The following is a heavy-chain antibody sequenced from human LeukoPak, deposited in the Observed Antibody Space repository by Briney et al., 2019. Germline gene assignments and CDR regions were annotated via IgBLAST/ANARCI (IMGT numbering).Heavy chain of an antibody. CDR3: ARDYADDVGYFFFDY. V-gene: IGHV3-23*01. D-gene: IGHD4-17*01. CDR2: ISGGGETT. J-gene: IGHJ4*02. Sequence: GGSLRLSCAASGFTFNNYASNSVRQAPGKGMELVSSISGGGETTYYADSAKGRCTISRDNSQDTLYLQMNSLRAEDTAVYYCARDYADDVGYFFFDYCGQGTLVTVSS. CDR1: GFTFNNYA.